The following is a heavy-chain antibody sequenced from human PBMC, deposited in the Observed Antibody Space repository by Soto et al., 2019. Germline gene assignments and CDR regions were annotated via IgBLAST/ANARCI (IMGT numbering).Heavy chain of an antibody. Sequence: EASVKVSCKASGYTFTSYAMHWVRQAPGQRLEWMGWINAGNGNTKYSQKFQGRVTITRDTSASTAYMELSSLRSEDTAVYYCARLYSSSWYSDYWGQGTLVTVSS. V-gene: IGHV1-3*01. D-gene: IGHD6-13*01. CDR1: GYTFTSYA. CDR3: ARLYSSSWYSDY. J-gene: IGHJ4*02. CDR2: INAGNGNT.